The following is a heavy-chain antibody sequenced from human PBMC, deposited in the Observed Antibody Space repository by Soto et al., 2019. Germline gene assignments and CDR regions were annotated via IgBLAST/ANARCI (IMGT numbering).Heavy chain of an antibody. CDR2: INPSGGSS. Sequence: ASVKVSCKASGYTFTSYYMHWVRQAPGQELERMGIINPSGGSSSYAQKFQGRVTMTRDTSTCTVYMELSSLRSEDTAVYYCARDASYCYDSSGYLGYWGQGTLVTVSS. CDR1: GYTFTSYY. V-gene: IGHV1-46*01. D-gene: IGHD3-22*01. J-gene: IGHJ4*02. CDR3: ARDASYCYDSSGYLGY.